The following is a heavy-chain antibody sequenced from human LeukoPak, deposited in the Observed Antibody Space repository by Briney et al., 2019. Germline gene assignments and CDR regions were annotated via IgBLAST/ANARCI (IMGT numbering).Heavy chain of an antibody. J-gene: IGHJ4*02. CDR1: GYTFTDYY. D-gene: IGHD3-9*01. CDR2: INPKSGGT. Sequence: EASVKVSCKASGYTFTDYYMHWVRQAPGQGLEWMGWINPKSGGTNEAQKFHDRVTMTRDTSIRTAYMEVSRLRSDDTAVYYCARSPDILTGENFDYWGQGTLVTVSS. V-gene: IGHV1-2*02. CDR3: ARSPDILTGENFDY.